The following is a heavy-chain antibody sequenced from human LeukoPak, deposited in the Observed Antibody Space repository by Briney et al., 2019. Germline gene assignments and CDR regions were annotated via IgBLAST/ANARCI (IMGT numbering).Heavy chain of an antibody. CDR1: GFTYSSYW. CDR2: INSEGTST. Sequence: PGGSLRLSCAASGFTYSSYWMHWVRHAPGKGLVWVSRINSEGTSTSYADSVKGPFTIFRDDAKNTLYLQMNSLRVEDTAVYYCAREDVRGEIVSTDYGMDVWGKGTTVTVSS. J-gene: IGHJ6*04. CDR3: AREDVRGEIVSTDYGMDV. V-gene: IGHV3-74*01. D-gene: IGHD3-10*01.